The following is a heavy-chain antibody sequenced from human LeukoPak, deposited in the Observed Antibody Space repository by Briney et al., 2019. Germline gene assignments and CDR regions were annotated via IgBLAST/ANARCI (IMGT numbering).Heavy chain of an antibody. J-gene: IGHJ4*02. CDR2: IWYDGSNK. V-gene: IGHV3-33*01. CDR1: GFTFSSYG. Sequence: SGGSLRLSCAASGFTFSSYGMHWVRQAPGEGLEWVAVIWYDGSNKYYADSVKGRFTISRDNSKNTLYLQMNSLRAEDTAVYYCARGVMVRGVIDYWGQGTLVTVSS. CDR3: ARGVMVRGVIDY. D-gene: IGHD3-10*01.